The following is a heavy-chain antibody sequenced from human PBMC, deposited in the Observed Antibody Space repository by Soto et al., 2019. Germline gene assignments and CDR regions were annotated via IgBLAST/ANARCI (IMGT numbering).Heavy chain of an antibody. D-gene: IGHD3-9*01. CDR2: ISGSGGST. CDR1: GFTSTNYA. CDR3: AKVNVLTTYYNSYYYGMDV. V-gene: IGHV3-23*01. J-gene: IGHJ6*02. Sequence: GGSLRLSCAASGFTSTNYAMSWVRQAPGKGLEWVSIISGSGGSTFYADSVKGRFTISRDNSKKTLYLQMNSLRAEDTAVYSCAKVNVLTTYYNSYYYGMDVWGQGTTVTVSS.